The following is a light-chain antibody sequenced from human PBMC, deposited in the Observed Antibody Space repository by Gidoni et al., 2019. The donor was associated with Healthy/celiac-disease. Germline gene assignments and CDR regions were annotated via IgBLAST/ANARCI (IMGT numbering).Light chain of an antibody. CDR2: WAS. Sequence: DIVMTQSPDSLAVSLGERATINCKSSQSVLYSSTNKNYLAWYQQKPGQPPKLLIYWASTRESGVPDRFSGSGSGTDFTLTISILQAEDVAVYYCQQYYSTPPYTFGQGTKLEIK. V-gene: IGKV4-1*01. CDR1: QSVLYSSTNKNY. J-gene: IGKJ2*01. CDR3: QQYYSTPPYT.